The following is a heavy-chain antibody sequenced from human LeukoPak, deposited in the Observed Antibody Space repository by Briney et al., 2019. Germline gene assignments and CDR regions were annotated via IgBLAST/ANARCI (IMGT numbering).Heavy chain of an antibody. CDR3: ARGGYDSSGYRIEDY. V-gene: IGHV3-7*01. Sequence: PGGSLRLSCVASGFTFSNYWMSWVRQAPGKGLEWVANIKHDGGEKYYVDSVKGRFTISRDDAKNTVYLQMNSLRDEDTAVYYCARGGYDSSGYRIEDYWGQGTLVTVSS. CDR2: IKHDGGEK. D-gene: IGHD3-22*01. J-gene: IGHJ4*02. CDR1: GFTFSNYW.